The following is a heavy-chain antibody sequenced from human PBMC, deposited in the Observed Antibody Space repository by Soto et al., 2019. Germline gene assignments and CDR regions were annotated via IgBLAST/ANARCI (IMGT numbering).Heavy chain of an antibody. CDR1: GGSFSGYY. CDR2: INHSGST. CDR3: ARGRGRDGYNYPFDY. D-gene: IGHD5-12*01. J-gene: IGHJ4*02. V-gene: IGHV4-34*01. Sequence: SETLSLTCAGDGGSFSGYYWSWIRQPPGKGLEWIGEINHSGSTNYNPSLKSRVTISVDTSKNQFSLKLSSVTAADTAVYYCARGRGRDGYNYPFDYWGQGTLVTVS.